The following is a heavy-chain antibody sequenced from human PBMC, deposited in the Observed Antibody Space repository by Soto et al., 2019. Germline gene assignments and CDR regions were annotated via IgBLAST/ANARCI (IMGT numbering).Heavy chain of an antibody. CDR1: GFTFSSYA. Sequence: PGGSLRLSCAASGFTFSSYAMHWVRQAPGKGLEWVAVISYDGSNKYYADSVKGRFTISRDNSKNTLYLQMNSLRTEDTAVYYCARGSIAAAVFNWFDPWGQGTLVTVSS. J-gene: IGHJ5*02. CDR2: ISYDGSNK. V-gene: IGHV3-30-3*01. D-gene: IGHD6-13*01. CDR3: ARGSIAAAVFNWFDP.